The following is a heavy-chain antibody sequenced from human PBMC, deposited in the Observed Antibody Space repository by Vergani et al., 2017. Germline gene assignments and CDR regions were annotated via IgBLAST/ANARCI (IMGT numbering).Heavy chain of an antibody. Sequence: QVQLVQSGAEVKKPGSSVKVSCKASGGTFSSYAISWVRQAPGQGLEWMGRIIPIFGTANYAQKFQGRVTMTEDTSTDTAYMELSSLRSEDTAVYYCATDILTGYGAFDIWGQGTMVTVSS. CDR2: IIPIFGTA. J-gene: IGHJ3*02. D-gene: IGHD3-9*01. V-gene: IGHV1-69*06. CDR1: GGTFSSYA. CDR3: ATDILTGYGAFDI.